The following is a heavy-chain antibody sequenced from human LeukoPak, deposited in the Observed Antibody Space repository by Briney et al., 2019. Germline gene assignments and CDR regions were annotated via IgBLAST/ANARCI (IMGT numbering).Heavy chain of an antibody. J-gene: IGHJ4*02. CDR2: IYYSGST. CDR3: AREGDYDFWSGYSFGY. D-gene: IGHD3-3*01. Sequence: SEIRSLTCTFSGGSISSSSYYWGWIRQPPGKGLEWIGSIYYSGSTYYNPSLKSRVTISVDTSKNQFSLKLSSVTAADTAVYYCAREGDYDFWSGYSFGYWGQGTLVTVSS. CDR1: GGSISSSSYY. V-gene: IGHV4-39*07.